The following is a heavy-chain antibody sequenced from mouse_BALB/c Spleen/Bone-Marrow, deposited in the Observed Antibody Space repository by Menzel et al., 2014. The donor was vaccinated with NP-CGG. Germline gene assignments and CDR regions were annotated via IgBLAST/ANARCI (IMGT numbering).Heavy chain of an antibody. V-gene: IGHV5-17*02. J-gene: IGHJ1*01. CDR1: GFTFSSFG. D-gene: IGHD2-1*01. Sequence: EVKLVESGGSLVQPGGSRKLSCAASGFTFSSFGMHWVRQAPEKGLEWVAYISSGSSTIYYADTVKGRFTISRDNPKNTLFLQMTSLRSEDTAMYYCARYYGNYSGYFDVWGAGTTVTVSS. CDR2: ISSGSSTI. CDR3: ARYYGNYSGYFDV.